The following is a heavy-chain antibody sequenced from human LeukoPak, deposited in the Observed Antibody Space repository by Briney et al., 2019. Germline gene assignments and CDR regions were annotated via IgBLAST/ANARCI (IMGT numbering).Heavy chain of an antibody. D-gene: IGHD4-11*01. J-gene: IGHJ4*02. V-gene: IGHV3-23*01. CDR3: AKGRIQSYMAPEY. CDR2: ISDTGGST. CDR1: AFTFGSFG. Sequence: PGGSLRLSCAARAFTFGSFGMSWVRQAPGKGLEWVSAISDTGGSTFYADSVKGRFTISRDNSKNTLYLQMNSLRAEDTAIYYCAKGRIQSYMAPEYWGQGTLVTVSS.